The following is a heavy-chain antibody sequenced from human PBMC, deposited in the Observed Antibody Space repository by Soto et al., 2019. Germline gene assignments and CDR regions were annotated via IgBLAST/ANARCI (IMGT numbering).Heavy chain of an antibody. Sequence: SETLSLTCAVYGGSFSGYYWSWIRQPPGKGLEWIGEINHSGSTNYNPSLKSRVTISVDTSKNQFSLKLSSVTAADTAVYYCAREGVGATPYNWFDPWGQGTLVTVSS. CDR1: GGSFSGYY. CDR2: INHSGST. V-gene: IGHV4-34*01. J-gene: IGHJ5*02. CDR3: AREGVGATPYNWFDP. D-gene: IGHD1-26*01.